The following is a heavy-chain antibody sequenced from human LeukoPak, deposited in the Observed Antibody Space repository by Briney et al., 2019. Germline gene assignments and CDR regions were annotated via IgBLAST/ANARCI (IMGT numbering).Heavy chain of an antibody. Sequence: ASVKVSCKASGYTFTSYAIHWVRQAPGQRLEWMGWINTGNGNTKYSQKFQGRVTITRDTSASTAYMEPSSLRSEDTAVYSCARAPGSGSYSAFDYWGQGTLVTVSS. D-gene: IGHD1-26*01. J-gene: IGHJ4*02. CDR1: GYTFTSYA. V-gene: IGHV1-3*04. CDR2: INTGNGNT. CDR3: ARAPGSGSYSAFDY.